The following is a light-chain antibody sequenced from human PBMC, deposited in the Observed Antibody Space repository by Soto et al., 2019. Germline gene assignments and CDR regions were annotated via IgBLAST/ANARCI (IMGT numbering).Light chain of an antibody. Sequence: QLVLTQSPSASASLGVSVKLTCTLSSGHSSYAIAWHQQQTEKAPRFLMKLNNDGSHTKGDGIPDRFSGSSSGPERYLTISSLQSEDEAVYYCQTGDTGVQIFGGGTQLTVL. CDR2: LNNDGSH. CDR3: QTGDTGVQI. CDR1: SGHSSYA. J-gene: IGLJ2*01. V-gene: IGLV4-69*01.